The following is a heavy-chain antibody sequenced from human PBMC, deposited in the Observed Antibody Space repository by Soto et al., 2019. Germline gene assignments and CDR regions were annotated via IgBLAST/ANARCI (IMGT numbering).Heavy chain of an antibody. V-gene: IGHV4-34*01. Sequence: SETLSLTCAVYGGSFSGYYWSWIRQPPGKGLEWIGEINHSGSTNYNPSLKSRVTISVDTSKNQFSLKLSSVTAADTAVYYCARGWYSSSSFDYWGQGTLVTVSS. CDR1: GGSFSGYY. J-gene: IGHJ4*02. D-gene: IGHD6-13*01. CDR2: INHSGST. CDR3: ARGWYSSSSFDY.